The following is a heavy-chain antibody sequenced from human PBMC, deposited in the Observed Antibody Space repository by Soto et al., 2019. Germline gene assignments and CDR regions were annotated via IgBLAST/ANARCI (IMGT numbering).Heavy chain of an antibody. CDR3: SKGVYWFDP. D-gene: IGHD2-8*01. V-gene: IGHV5-10-1*01. CDR1: GYSFTSYW. CDR2: IDHSDSYT. Sequence: EVQLVQSGAEVKKPGESLRISCKGSGYSFTSYWISLVRQMPGKGLEWMGRIDHSDSYTNYSPSFQGHVTISADKSISTAYLQWSSLKASDTAMDYCSKGVYWFDPWGQGTLVTVSS. J-gene: IGHJ5*02.